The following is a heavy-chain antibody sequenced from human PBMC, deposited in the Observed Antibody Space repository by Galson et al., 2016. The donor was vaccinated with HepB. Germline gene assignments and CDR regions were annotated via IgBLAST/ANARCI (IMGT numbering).Heavy chain of an antibody. CDR1: GGSVSSMKW. CDR2: MYSTGTA. Sequence: SETLSLTCGVSGGSVSSMKWWTWVRQPPGRGLEWIGEMYSTGTANYNPSLKSRVTISLDNSENQVSLKLTFVTAADTAVYYCARDYAPYSYAYDYWGPGILVTVSS. CDR3: ARDYAPYSYAYDY. D-gene: IGHD5-18*01. J-gene: IGHJ4*02. V-gene: IGHV4-4*02.